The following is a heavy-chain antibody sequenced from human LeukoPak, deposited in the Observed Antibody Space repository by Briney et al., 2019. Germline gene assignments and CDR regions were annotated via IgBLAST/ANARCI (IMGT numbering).Heavy chain of an antibody. J-gene: IGHJ6*02. V-gene: IGHV1-18*01. CDR3: ARDYGDYFYYYYYGMDV. D-gene: IGHD4-17*01. CDR1: GYTFTSYG. Sequence: GASVKVSCKASGYTFTSYGISWVRQAPGQGLEWMGWISAYNANTNYAQKLQGRVTMTTDTSTSTAYMELRSLRSDDTAVYYCARDYGDYFYYYYYGMDVWGQGTTVTVSS. CDR2: ISAYNANT.